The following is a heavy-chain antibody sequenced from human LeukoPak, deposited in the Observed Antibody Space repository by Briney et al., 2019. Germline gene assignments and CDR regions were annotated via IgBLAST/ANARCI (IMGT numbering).Heavy chain of an antibody. CDR3: ARDWWVYGSSWYEIDV. V-gene: IGHV7-4-1*02. Sequence: GASVTVSCKASGYTFTIYAMNWVRQAPGQGLEWMGWINTKTGNPLYAQGFTGRFVFSLDTSVTTAYLQISSLKAEDTAIYYCARDWWVYGSSWYEIDVWGQGTVITVSS. CDR2: INTKTGNP. CDR1: GYTFTIYA. D-gene: IGHD6-13*01. J-gene: IGHJ3*01.